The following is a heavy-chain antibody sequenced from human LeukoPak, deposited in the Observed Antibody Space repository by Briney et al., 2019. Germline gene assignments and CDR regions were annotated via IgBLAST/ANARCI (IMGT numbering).Heavy chain of an antibody. Sequence: GGSLRLSCVASGFTFNTYGMHWVRQAPGKGLEWVAVIWYDGSKKFYADSVNGRFTISRDDSRNTLYLQMSGLRADDTAIYYCASAYSAGWFGYWGQGTPVTVSS. J-gene: IGHJ5*01. D-gene: IGHD3-16*01. CDR3: ASAYSAGWFGY. CDR2: IWYDGSKK. CDR1: GFTFNTYG. V-gene: IGHV3-33*01.